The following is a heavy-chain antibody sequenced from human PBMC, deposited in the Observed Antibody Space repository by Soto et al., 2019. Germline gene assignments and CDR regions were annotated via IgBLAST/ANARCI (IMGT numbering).Heavy chain of an antibody. D-gene: IGHD2-8*01. CDR1: GYSFTDYH. J-gene: IGHJ6*02. CDR3: ARGASTDCSNGVCSFFYNHDMDV. V-gene: IGHV1-2*04. Sequence: GASVKVSCKASGYSFTDYHIHWVRQAPGQGREWLGRINPKSGGTSTAQKFQGWVTMTTDTSISTASMELTRLTSDDTAIYYCARGASTDCSNGVCSFFYNHDMDVWGQGTTVTVSS. CDR2: INPKSGGT.